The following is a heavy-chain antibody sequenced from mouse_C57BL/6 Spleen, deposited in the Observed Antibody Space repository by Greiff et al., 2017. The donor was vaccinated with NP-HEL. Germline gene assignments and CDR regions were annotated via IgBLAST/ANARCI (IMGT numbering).Heavy chain of an antibody. CDR3: ARRGNSAMDY. D-gene: IGHD2-1*01. J-gene: IGHJ4*01. Sequence: QVQLQQSGPELVKPGASVKISCKASGYAFSSSWMNWVKQRPGKGLEWIGRIYPGDGDTNYNGKFKGKATLTADKSSSTAYMQLSSLTSEDSAVYFCARRGNSAMDYGGQGTSVTVSS. V-gene: IGHV1-82*01. CDR2: IYPGDGDT. CDR1: GYAFSSSW.